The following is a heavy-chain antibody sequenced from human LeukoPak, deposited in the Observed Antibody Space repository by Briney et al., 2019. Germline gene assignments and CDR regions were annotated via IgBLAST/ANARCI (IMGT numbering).Heavy chain of an antibody. V-gene: IGHV6-1*01. CDR1: GDSVSSNSAA. Sequence: SQTLSLTCAISGDSVSSNSAAWNWIRQSPSRGLEWLGRTYYRSKWYNDYAVSVKSRITINPDTSKNQFSLQLNSVTPEDTAVYYCARGADLAVAGSLSHTDPNFDYWGQGTLVTVSS. CDR3: ARGADLAVAGSLSHTDPNFDY. D-gene: IGHD6-19*01. CDR2: TYYRSKWYN. J-gene: IGHJ4*02.